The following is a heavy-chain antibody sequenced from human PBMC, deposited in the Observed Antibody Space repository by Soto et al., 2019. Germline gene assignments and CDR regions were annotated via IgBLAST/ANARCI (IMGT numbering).Heavy chain of an antibody. V-gene: IGHV4-4*08. J-gene: IGHJ5*02. Sequence: QVRLQESGPGLVKPSETLSLTCSVSGDSVSRYHWNWVRQSPVQGLEWIGFVSTTAGTVYNTSLGSRVDVSLETSKNQFSLSLTSVTAADTAVYYCARRIAMAAVTLGGDNWLDPWRHGPLVVVSS. CDR1: GDSVSRYH. CDR3: ARRIAMAAVTLGGDNWLDP. CDR2: VSTTAGT. D-gene: IGHD4-17*01.